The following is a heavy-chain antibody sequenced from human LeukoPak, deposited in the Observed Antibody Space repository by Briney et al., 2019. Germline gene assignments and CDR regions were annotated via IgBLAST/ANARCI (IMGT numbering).Heavy chain of an antibody. Sequence: PGGSLRLSCAASGFTFDDYAMHWVRQAPGKGLEWVSGISWNSGSIGYADSVKGRLTISRDNAKNSLYLQMNSLRAEDTALYYCAKLGGSGYYFDYWGQGTLVTVSS. CDR1: GFTFDDYA. V-gene: IGHV3-9*01. J-gene: IGHJ4*02. CDR2: ISWNSGSI. CDR3: AKLGGSGYYFDY. D-gene: IGHD2-15*01.